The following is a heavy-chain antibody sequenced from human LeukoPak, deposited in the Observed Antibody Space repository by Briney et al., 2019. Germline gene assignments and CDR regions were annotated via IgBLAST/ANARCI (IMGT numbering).Heavy chain of an antibody. CDR2: ISYDGSNK. V-gene: IGHV3-30-3*01. Sequence: PGRSLRLSCAASGFTLSNYAMHWVRQAPGKGLEWVAVISYDGSNKYYADSVKGRFTISRDNSKNTLYLQMNSLRAEDTSLYYCARDDVGFDPWGRGTLVTVSS. J-gene: IGHJ5*02. D-gene: IGHD1-26*01. CDR1: GFTLSNYA. CDR3: ARDDVGFDP.